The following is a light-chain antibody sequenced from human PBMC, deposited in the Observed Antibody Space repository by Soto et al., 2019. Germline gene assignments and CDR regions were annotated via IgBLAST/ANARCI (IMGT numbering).Light chain of an antibody. V-gene: IGKV3-15*01. CDR1: QSVSSN. CDR2: VAS. CDR3: KQYNNXPGT. Sequence: EIVMTQSPATLSVSPGERATLSCRASQSVSSNLAWYQQKPGQAPRLLIYVASTRATGIPARFSGSGSGTEFTLTISSLQSEDFAVYNFKQYNNXPGTCGQGTKV. J-gene: IGKJ1*01.